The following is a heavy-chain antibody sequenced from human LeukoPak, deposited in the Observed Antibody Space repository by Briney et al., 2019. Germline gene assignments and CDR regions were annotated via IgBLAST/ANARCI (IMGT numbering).Heavy chain of an antibody. CDR2: IYYSGST. D-gene: IGHD2-2*01. Sequence: PSETLSLTCTVSGGSISSYYWSWIRQPPGKGLEWIGYIYYSGSTNYNPSLKSRVTISVDTSKNQFSLKLSSVTAADTAVYYCARAGDIVVVPAAAGPFDYWGQGTLVTVSS. CDR1: GGSISSYY. CDR3: ARAGDIVVVPAAAGPFDY. V-gene: IGHV4-59*01. J-gene: IGHJ4*02.